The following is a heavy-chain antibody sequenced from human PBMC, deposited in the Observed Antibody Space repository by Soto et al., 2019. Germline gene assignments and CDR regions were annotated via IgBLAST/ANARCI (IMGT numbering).Heavy chain of an antibody. CDR1: GGSISSYY. CDR3: ARHDAPSYCGGDCSDFDY. CDR2: IYYSGSP. V-gene: IGHV4-59*08. J-gene: IGHJ4*02. Sequence: SETLSLTCTVSGGSISSYYWSWIRQPPGKGLEWIGYIYYSGSPNYNPSLKSRVTMSVDTSKNQVSLKLSSVTAADTAVYYCARHDAPSYCGGDCSDFDYWDQGTLVTVSS. D-gene: IGHD2-21*02.